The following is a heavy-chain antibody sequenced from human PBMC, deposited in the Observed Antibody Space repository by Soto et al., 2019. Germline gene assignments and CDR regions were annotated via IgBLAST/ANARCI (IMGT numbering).Heavy chain of an antibody. D-gene: IGHD2-15*01. J-gene: IGHJ3*02. V-gene: IGHV3-23*01. Sequence: EVQVLESGGGLVQPGGSRKLSCAASGFTFSTYAMSWVRQAPGKGLEWVSAVSASGSNTYYADSVKGRFTISRDSSEKTLYLQMNSLRAEYTAVYYCAKKAGSGGSHSATAAFDIWGQGTMVTVS. CDR3: AKKAGSGGSHSATAAFDI. CDR1: GFTFSTYA. CDR2: VSASGSNT.